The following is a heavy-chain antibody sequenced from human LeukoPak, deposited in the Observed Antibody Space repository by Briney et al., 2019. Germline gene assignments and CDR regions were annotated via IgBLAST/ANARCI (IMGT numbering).Heavy chain of an antibody. CDR1: GLTFSSYA. D-gene: IGHD5-18*01. CDR2: ISYDGSNK. V-gene: IGHV3-30-3*01. J-gene: IGHJ4*02. CDR3: ARGVDTAFDY. Sequence: PGGSLRLSCAASGLTFSSYAMHWVRQAPGKGLEWVAVISYDGSNKHYADSVKGRFTISRDNSKNTLYLRMNSLRAEDTAVYYCARGVDTAFDYWGQGTLVTVSS.